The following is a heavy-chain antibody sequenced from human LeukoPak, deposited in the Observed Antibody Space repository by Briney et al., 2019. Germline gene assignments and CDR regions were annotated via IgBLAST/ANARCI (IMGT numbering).Heavy chain of an antibody. D-gene: IGHD5-18*01. Sequence: GGSLRLSCVASGFTFGSYWMHWVRQAPGKGLVWVSRINTDGSNTAYADSVKGRFTISRDNAKNTIYLQMNSLRAEDTALYYCAKDIQSFIYGMDVWGQGTTVTVSS. CDR3: AKDIQSFIYGMDV. CDR1: GFTFGSYW. V-gene: IGHV3-74*01. J-gene: IGHJ6*02. CDR2: INTDGSNT.